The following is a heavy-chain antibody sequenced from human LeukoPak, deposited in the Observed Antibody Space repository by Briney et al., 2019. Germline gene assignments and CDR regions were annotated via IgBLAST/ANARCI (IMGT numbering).Heavy chain of an antibody. Sequence: ASVKVSCKASGYTFTSYDINWVRQATGQGLAWMGWMNPNSGNTGYAQKFQGRVTMTRNTSISTAYMELSSLRSEDTAVYYCARESYYDFWSGYYFDPWGQGTLVTVSS. CDR2: MNPNSGNT. D-gene: IGHD3-3*01. J-gene: IGHJ5*02. V-gene: IGHV1-8*01. CDR1: GYTFTSYD. CDR3: ARESYYDFWSGYYFDP.